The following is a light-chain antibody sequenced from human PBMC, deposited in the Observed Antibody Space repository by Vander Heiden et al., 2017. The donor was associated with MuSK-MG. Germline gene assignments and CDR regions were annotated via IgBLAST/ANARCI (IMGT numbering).Light chain of an antibody. CDR3: QQYESLPVT. Sequence: DTQMTQSPSSLSASVGDTVTISCQASQNVRRSLNWYQLKPGKAPKLLIYDASYLQTGVPSRFSGSGSGTELSFTISSLQSEDIATYYCQQYESLPVTFGQGTRLEI. J-gene: IGKJ5*01. CDR2: DAS. CDR1: QNVRRS. V-gene: IGKV1-33*01.